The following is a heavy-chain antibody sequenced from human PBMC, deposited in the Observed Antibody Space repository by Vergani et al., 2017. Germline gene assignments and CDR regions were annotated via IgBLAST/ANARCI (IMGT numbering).Heavy chain of an antibody. D-gene: IGHD2-15*01. CDR1: GGSISSGSYY. CDR3: ARGVDCSGGSCHFDY. V-gene: IGHV4-61*02. Sequence: QVQLQESGPGLVKPSQTLSLTCTVSGGSISSGSYYWSLIRQPAGKGLEWIGRIYTSGSTNYNPSLKSRVTISVDTSKNQFSLKLSSVTAADTAVYYCARGVDCSGGSCHFDYWGQGTLVTVSS. CDR2: IYTSGST. J-gene: IGHJ4*02.